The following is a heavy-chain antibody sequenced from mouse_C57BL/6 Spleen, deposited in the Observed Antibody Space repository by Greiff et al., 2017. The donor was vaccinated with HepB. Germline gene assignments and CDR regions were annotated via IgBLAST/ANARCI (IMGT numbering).Heavy chain of an antibody. V-gene: IGHV1-62-2*01. CDR3: ARHAYGYPFAY. CDR2: VYPGSGSI. D-gene: IGHD2-2*01. J-gene: IGHJ3*01. Sequence: VQLQQSGAELVKPGASVKLSCKASGYTFTEYTIHWVKQRSGQGLEWIGWVYPGSGSIKYNEKFKDKATLTADKSSSTVYMELSRLTSEDSAVYFCARHAYGYPFAYWGQGTLVTVSA. CDR1: GYTFTEYT.